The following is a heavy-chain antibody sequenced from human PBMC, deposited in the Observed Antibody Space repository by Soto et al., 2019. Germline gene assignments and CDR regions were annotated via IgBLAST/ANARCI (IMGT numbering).Heavy chain of an antibody. CDR3: ASKNPYSSGWTDYYYYMYV. CDR2: IYYSGST. J-gene: IGHJ6*03. Sequence: QLQLQESGPGLVKPSETLSLTCTVSGCSISSSSYYWGWIRQPPGKGLEWIGSIYYSGSTYYNPALKRRVTISVDTSKNQFSLKLSSVTAEDTAVYYCASKNPYSSGWTDYYYYMYVWGKGTTVTVSS. D-gene: IGHD6-19*01. CDR1: GCSISSSSYY. V-gene: IGHV4-39*01.